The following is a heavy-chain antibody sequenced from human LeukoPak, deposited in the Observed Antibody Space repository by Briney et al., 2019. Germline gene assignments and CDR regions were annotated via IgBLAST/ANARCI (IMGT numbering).Heavy chain of an antibody. Sequence: GGSLRLSCEASTFGNYWIHWVRQVPGKGLVWLSRVSPDGTTTTHADSVKGRFTISRDNAKSTLYLQMNSLSAEDTAVYYCAGECDPTMCAGSSPDHWGQGILVTVSS. CDR1: TFGNYW. J-gene: IGHJ4*02. CDR2: VSPDGTTT. V-gene: IGHV3-74*01. D-gene: IGHD5-24*01. CDR3: AGECDPTMCAGSSPDH.